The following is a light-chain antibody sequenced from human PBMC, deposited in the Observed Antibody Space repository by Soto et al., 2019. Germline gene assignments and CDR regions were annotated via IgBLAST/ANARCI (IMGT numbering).Light chain of an antibody. Sequence: SVLTQPTSVSGSPGQSITISCTGNHNDIGTYDYVSWYQQHPGRAPRLLIHGVTTRPSGISGRFSASKSGLTASLTISGLQPEDEADYYCCSYAGSPWVFGGGTK. CDR3: CSYAGSPWV. V-gene: IGLV2-14*03. CDR1: HNDIGTYDY. CDR2: GVT. J-gene: IGLJ3*02.